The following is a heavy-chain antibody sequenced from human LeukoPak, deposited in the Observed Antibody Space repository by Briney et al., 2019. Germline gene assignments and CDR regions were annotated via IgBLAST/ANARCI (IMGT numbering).Heavy chain of an antibody. D-gene: IGHD3-10*01. CDR3: ATVPMVRGGGYMDV. Sequence: ETLSLTSTVSGGSISSYYWSWIRPPAGKGLEWIGRIYTSGSTNYNPSLKSRVTMSVDTSKNQFSLNLSSVTAADTAVYYCATVPMVRGGGYMDVWGKGTTVTVSS. J-gene: IGHJ6*03. CDR1: GGSISSYY. V-gene: IGHV4-4*07. CDR2: IYTSGST.